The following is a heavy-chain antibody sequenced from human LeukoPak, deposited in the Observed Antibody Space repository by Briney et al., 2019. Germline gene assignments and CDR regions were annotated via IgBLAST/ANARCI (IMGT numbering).Heavy chain of an antibody. Sequence: SETLSLTCTVSGGSITTSSYYWGWIRQPPGKGLEWIGYIYYSGSTNYNPSLKSRVTISVDTSKNQFSLKLSSVTAADTAVYYCARGTTVVTPRYWYFDLWGRGTLVTVSS. V-gene: IGHV4-61*05. CDR2: IYYSGST. CDR1: GGSITTSSYY. D-gene: IGHD4-23*01. CDR3: ARGTTVVTPRYWYFDL. J-gene: IGHJ2*01.